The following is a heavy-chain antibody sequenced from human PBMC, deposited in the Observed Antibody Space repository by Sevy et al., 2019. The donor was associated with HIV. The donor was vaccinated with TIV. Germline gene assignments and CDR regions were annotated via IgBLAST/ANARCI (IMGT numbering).Heavy chain of an antibody. V-gene: IGHV3-48*01. CDR1: GFTFSSYS. CDR2: ISSSSSTI. D-gene: IGHD5-12*01. Sequence: GESLKISCAASGFTFSSYSMNWVRQAPGKGLEWVSYISSSSSTIYYAGSVKGRSTISRDNAKISLYLQMNSLRAEDTAVYYCARAGGYDGASSFDYWGQGTLVTVSS. CDR3: ARAGGYDGASSFDY. J-gene: IGHJ4*02.